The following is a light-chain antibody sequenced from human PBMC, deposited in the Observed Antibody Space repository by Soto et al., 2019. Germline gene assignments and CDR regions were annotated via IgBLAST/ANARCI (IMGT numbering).Light chain of an antibody. CDR2: AAS. V-gene: IGKV1-8*01. Sequence: AIRMTQSPSSLSASTGARVPITCRASQGISSYLAWYQQQPGKAPKLLIYAASTLQSGVPSRFSGSGSGTDFTLTISCLQSEDFATYYCQQYYSYPVTFGQGTKVDIK. CDR1: QGISSY. J-gene: IGKJ1*01. CDR3: QQYYSYPVT.